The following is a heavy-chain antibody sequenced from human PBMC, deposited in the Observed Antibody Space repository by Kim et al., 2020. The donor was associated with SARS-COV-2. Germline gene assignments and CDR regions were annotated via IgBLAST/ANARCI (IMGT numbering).Heavy chain of an antibody. CDR2: IQPNSGAT. D-gene: IGHD5-18*01. Sequence: ASVKVSCKASGYTFTDYYLHWVRQAPGQGLEWVGRIQPNSGATNYAQKFQGRVTMTRDTSISTAYMGLSRLRSDDTAVYYCARGGSTYIYGIDAFDIWGQGTMVTVSS. J-gene: IGHJ3*02. CDR1: GYTFTDYY. V-gene: IGHV1-2*06. CDR3: ARGGSTYIYGIDAFDI.